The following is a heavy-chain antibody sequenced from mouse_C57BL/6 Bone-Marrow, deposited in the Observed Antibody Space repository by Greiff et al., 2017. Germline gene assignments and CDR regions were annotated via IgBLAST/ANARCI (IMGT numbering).Heavy chain of an antibody. J-gene: IGHJ3*01. CDR1: GFAFTAYY. D-gene: IGHD1-1*01. CDR2: IRNKANGYTT. CDR3: AGYNHYGSSSFDY. V-gene: IGHV7-3*01. Sequence: EVKLVESGGGLVQPGGSLSLSCAASGFAFTAYYMCWVRQPPGKALEWLGFIRNKANGYTTAYSASVQGRFTISRGDTQSSLYLQMTAQRTEDSATYDGAGYNHYGSSSFDYWGQGTLVTVSA.